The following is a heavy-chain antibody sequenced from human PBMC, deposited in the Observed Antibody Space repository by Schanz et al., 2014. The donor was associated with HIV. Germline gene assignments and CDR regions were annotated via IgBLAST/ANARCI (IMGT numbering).Heavy chain of an antibody. D-gene: IGHD4-17*01. CDR1: GFNFNNYA. V-gene: IGHV3-23*04. Sequence: EVQVVESGGGLEQPGGSLRLSCAASGFNFNNYAMTWVRQGAGKGLEWVSTISESGRYTYYADSVKGRFTISRDNSKNTLYLQMNNLRAEDTAVYGCARQGLRFSFWLDYWGQGTPVTVSS. CDR2: ISESGRYT. CDR3: ARQGLRFSFWLDY. J-gene: IGHJ4*02.